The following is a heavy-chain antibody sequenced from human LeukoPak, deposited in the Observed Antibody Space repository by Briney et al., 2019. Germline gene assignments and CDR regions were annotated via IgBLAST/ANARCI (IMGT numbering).Heavy chain of an antibody. CDR3: ARVPYCSSTSCWGYFDY. J-gene: IGHJ4*02. CDR2: INHSGST. V-gene: IGHV4-34*01. D-gene: IGHD2-2*01. Sequence: SETLSLTCAVYGGSFSGYYWSWIRQPPGKGLEWIGEINHSGSTNYNPSLKSRVTISVDTSKNQFSLNLSSVTAADTAVYYCARVPYCSSTSCWGYFDYWGQGNLVTVSS. CDR1: GGSFSGYY.